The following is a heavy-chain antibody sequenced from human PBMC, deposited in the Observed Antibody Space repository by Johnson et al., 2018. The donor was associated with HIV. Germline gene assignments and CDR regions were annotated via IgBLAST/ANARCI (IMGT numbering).Heavy chain of an antibody. CDR2: ISGSGGST. J-gene: IGHJ3*02. CDR1: GFTFSSYA. Sequence: VQLVESGGGLVQPGGSLRLSCAASGFTFSSYAMSWVRQAPGKGLEWVSAISGSGGSTYYADSVKGRFTISRDNSTNTLYLQMNSLRAEDTAVYYCSKEGGRHFPNRNAFDIWGQGTMVTVSS. D-gene: IGHD1-14*01. CDR3: SKEGGRHFPNRNAFDI. V-gene: IGHV3-23*04.